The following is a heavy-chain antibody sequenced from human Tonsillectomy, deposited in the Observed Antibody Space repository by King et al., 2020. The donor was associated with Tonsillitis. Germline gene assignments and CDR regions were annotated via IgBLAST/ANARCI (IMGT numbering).Heavy chain of an antibody. D-gene: IGHD2-21*01. J-gene: IGHJ4*02. Sequence: QLQESGPGLVKPSETLSLTCTISGASISSYYWSWIRQSPGKGLEWIGYIHYSGYTNYNPSLKSRVTISLDTSNNQFSLRLGSVTAADTAMYYCVACGGYPPLFALWGEGPLVPVSS. V-gene: IGHV4-59*01. CDR3: VACGGYPPLFAL. CDR1: GASISSYY. CDR2: IHYSGYT.